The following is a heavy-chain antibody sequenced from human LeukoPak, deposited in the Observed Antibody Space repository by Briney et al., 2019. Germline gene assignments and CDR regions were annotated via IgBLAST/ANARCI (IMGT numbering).Heavy chain of an antibody. CDR2: INPSGGST. CDR3: ARKAAAGNYYYYYGMDV. Sequence: GASVKVSCKASGYTFTSYYMHWVRQAPGQGLEWMGIINPSGGSTSYAQKFQGRVTMTRDTSTSTVYMELSSLRSEDTAVYYCARKAAAGNYYYYYGMDVWGQGTTVTVSS. CDR1: GYTFTSYY. V-gene: IGHV1-46*01. J-gene: IGHJ6*02. D-gene: IGHD6-13*01.